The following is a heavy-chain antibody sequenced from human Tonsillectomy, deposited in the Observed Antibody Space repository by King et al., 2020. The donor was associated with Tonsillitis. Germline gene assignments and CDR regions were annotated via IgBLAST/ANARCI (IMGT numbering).Heavy chain of an antibody. Sequence: VQLVESGGGLVQPGGSLRLSCAASGFTFSSYGMNWVRQAPGKGLEWVSYISSSSSTIYYADSVKGRFTISRDNAKNSLYLQMNSLRDEDTAVYYCAREGHDILTGYYHYFDYWGQGTLVTVSS. J-gene: IGHJ4*02. V-gene: IGHV3-48*02. CDR2: ISSSSSTI. CDR1: GFTFSSYG. D-gene: IGHD3-9*01. CDR3: AREGHDILTGYYHYFDY.